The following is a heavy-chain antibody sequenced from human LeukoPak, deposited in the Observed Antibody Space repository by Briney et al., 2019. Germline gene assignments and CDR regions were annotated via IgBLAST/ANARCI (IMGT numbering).Heavy chain of an antibody. CDR1: GGSIGNYY. CDR2: IHYSGTT. CDR3: ARHSYNYYGLDV. V-gene: IGHV4-59*08. Sequence: SETLSLTCAVSGGSIGNYYWTWVRQPPGKGLEWIGYIHYSGTTNYNPSLKSRVTMSVDTSNNHLSLRLTSVTAADTALYYCARHSYNYYGLDVWGQGTTITVSS. J-gene: IGHJ6*02.